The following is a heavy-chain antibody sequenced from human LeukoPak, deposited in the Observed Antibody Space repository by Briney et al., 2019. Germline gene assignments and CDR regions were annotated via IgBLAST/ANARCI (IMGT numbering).Heavy chain of an antibody. J-gene: IGHJ4*02. V-gene: IGHV1-18*01. D-gene: IGHD3-16*02. CDR2: ISAYNGNT. CDR3: ASAYYDYVWGSYRPLDC. Sequence: APVKVSCKASGYAFTSYGISWVRQAPGQGLEWMGWISAYNGNTNYAQKLQGRVTMTTDTSTSTAYMELRSLRSHDTAVYYCASAYYDYVWGSYRPLDCWGQGTLVTVSS. CDR1: GYAFTSYG.